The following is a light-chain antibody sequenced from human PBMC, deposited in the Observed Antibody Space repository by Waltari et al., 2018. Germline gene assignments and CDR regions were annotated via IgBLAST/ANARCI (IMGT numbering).Light chain of an antibody. V-gene: IGKV3D-11*02. CDR3: QQRSTWQLA. CDR1: ESIDSD. CDR2: DTS. J-gene: IGKJ4*01. Sequence: EIVLTQSPVTLSLSPGERATLSCRASESIDSDVVWYQQRRGQPPRLLIYDTSNRSSGIPARFSGSGLGTVFTLTISSVEPEDSAVYYCQQRSTWQLAFGGGTDLEI.